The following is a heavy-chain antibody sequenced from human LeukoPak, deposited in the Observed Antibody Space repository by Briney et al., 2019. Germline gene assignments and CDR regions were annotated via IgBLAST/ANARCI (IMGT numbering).Heavy chain of an antibody. CDR1: GYTFTGYY. V-gene: IGHV1-2*06. CDR2: INPNSGGT. CDR3: ARVVAARNWYFDL. Sequence: ASVKVSCKASGYTFTGYYMHWVRQAPGQGLEWMGRINPNSGGTNYAQKFQGRVIMTRDTSISTAYMELSRLRSDDTAVYYCARVVAARNWYFDLWGRGTLVTVSS. D-gene: IGHD6-6*01. J-gene: IGHJ2*01.